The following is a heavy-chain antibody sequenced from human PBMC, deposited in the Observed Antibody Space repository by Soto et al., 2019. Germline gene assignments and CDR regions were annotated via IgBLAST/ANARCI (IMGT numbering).Heavy chain of an antibody. CDR1: GFTFSSYG. CDR2: ISYDGSNK. CDR3: APWFGAFDY. V-gene: IGHV3-30*03. Sequence: QVQLVESGGGVVQPGRSTRLSCAASGFTFSSYGMHWVRQAPGKGLEWVAVISYDGSNKYYADSVKGRFTISRDNSKNTLYLQMNSLRAEDTAVYYCAPWFGAFDYWGQGTLVTVSS. J-gene: IGHJ4*02. D-gene: IGHD3-10*01.